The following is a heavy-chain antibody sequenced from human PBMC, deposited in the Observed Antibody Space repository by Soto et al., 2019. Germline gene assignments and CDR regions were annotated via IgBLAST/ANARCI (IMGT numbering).Heavy chain of an antibody. CDR1: GGSISSYY. Sequence: SATLSLTCTVAGGSISSYYWSWIRQPPGKGLEWIGYIYHSGSTNYNPSLKSRVTISVDTSKNQFSLKLSSVTAADTAVYYCARLASIPADDFENWGEGTLVTVSA. D-gene: IGHD6-25*01. V-gene: IGHV4-59*08. CDR2: IYHSGST. CDR3: ARLASIPADDFEN. J-gene: IGHJ4*02.